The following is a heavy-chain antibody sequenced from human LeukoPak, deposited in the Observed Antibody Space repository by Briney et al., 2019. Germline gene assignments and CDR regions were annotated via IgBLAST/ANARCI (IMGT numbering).Heavy chain of an antibody. CDR2: IKSESDGGTT. Sequence: PGGSLRLSCEASGVTICSAWMSWVRQPPGKGLEYVGRIKSESDGGTTDHAAPVKGTFTISRDDSKNTLYLQMNSLTIEDTAVYYFTTPPDWGQGTLVTVSP. J-gene: IGHJ4*02. CDR3: TTPPD. V-gene: IGHV3-15*01. CDR1: GVTICSAW.